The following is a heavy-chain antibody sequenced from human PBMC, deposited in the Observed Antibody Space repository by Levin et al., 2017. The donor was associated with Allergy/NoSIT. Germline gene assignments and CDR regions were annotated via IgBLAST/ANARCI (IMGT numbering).Heavy chain of an antibody. J-gene: IGHJ3*02. V-gene: IGHV3-21*01. D-gene: IGHD6-6*01. CDR1: GFTFSSYS. CDR3: ATIGGIAARVVDAFDI. CDR2: ISSSSSYI. Sequence: PGGSLRLSCAASGFTFSSYSMNWVRQAPGKGLEWVSSISSSSSYIYYADSVKGRFTISRDNAKNSLYLQMNSLRAEDTAVYYCATIGGIAARVVDAFDIWGQGTMVTVSS.